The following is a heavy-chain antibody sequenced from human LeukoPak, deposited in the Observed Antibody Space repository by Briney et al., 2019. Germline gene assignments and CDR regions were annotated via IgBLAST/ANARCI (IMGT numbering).Heavy chain of an antibody. CDR3: ARKGIAVSYYFDY. V-gene: IGHV3-21*01. CDR1: GFTCSYYS. J-gene: IGHJ4*02. Sequence: PGGTLRLYGAASGFTCSYYSINWDRQAPGKGLEWVSSISSSSSYIYSADSVKGRFTISRDNAKNSLYLQIKRLRAEDTAVYYCARKGIAVSYYFDYWGQGTLVTVSS. D-gene: IGHD6-19*01. CDR2: ISSSSSYI.